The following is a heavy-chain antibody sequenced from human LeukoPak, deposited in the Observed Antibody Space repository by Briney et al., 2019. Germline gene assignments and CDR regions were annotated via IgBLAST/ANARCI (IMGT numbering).Heavy chain of an antibody. CDR2: IYHSGST. CDR1: GGSISSSNW. V-gene: IGHV4-4*02. J-gene: IGHJ4*02. D-gene: IGHD6-19*01. Sequence: PSETLSLTCAVSGGSISSSNWWSWVRQPPGKGLEWIGEIYHSGSTNYNPSLKNRVTISVDKSKNQFSLKLSSVTAADTAVYYCAREISSGLHGVDYWGQGTLVTVSS. CDR3: AREISSGLHGVDY.